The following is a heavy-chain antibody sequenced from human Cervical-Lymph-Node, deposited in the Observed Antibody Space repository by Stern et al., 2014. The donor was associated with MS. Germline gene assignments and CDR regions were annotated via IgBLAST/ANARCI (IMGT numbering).Heavy chain of an antibody. CDR1: GGTFSSYA. V-gene: IGHV1-69*01. J-gene: IGHJ4*02. CDR2: IIPIFGTA. Sequence: QMQLVQSGAEVKKPGSSVKVSCKASGGTFSSYAISWVRQAPGQGLEWMGGIIPIFGTANYAQKFQGRVTITADESTSTAYMELSSLRSEDTAVYYCAREPYYYDSSGPGGYFDYWGQGTLVTVSS. CDR3: AREPYYYDSSGPGGYFDY. D-gene: IGHD3-22*01.